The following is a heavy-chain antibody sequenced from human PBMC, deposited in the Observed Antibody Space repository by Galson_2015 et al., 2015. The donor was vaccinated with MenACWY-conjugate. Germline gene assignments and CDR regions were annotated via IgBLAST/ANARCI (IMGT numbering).Heavy chain of an antibody. CDR3: AKDLLGVTMVRGVIPTRLPDDY. CDR2: IRYDGSNK. V-gene: IGHV3-30*02. D-gene: IGHD3-10*01. Sequence: SLRLSCAASGFTFSSYGMHWVRQAPGKGLEWVAFIRYDGSNKYYADSVKGRFTISRDNSKNTLYLQMNSLRAEDTAVYYCAKDLLGVTMVRGVIPTRLPDDYWGQGTLVTVSS. CDR1: GFTFSSYG. J-gene: IGHJ4*02.